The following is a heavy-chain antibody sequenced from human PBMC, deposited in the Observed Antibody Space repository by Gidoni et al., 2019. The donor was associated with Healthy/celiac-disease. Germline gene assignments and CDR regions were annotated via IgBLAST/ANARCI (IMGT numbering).Heavy chain of an antibody. CDR3: AATSTIFGVEYYFDY. CDR2: NNPSGGST. J-gene: IGHJ4*02. CDR1: GYPFPSYY. V-gene: IGHV1-46*01. D-gene: IGHD3-3*01. Sequence: QVQLVQSGAEVKKPGASVKVSCKASGYPFPSYYMHWVRQAPGQGLEWMGINNPSGGSTSYAQKFQGRVTMTRDTSTSTVYMELSSLRSEDTAVYYCAATSTIFGVEYYFDYWGQGTLVTVSS.